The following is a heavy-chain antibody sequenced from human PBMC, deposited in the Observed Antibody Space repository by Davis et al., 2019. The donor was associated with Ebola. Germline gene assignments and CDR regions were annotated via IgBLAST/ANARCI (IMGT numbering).Heavy chain of an antibody. Sequence: ASVKVSCKASGYTFTSYGISWVRQAPGQGLEWMGWISAYNGNTNYAQKLQGRVTMTTDTSTSTAYMELRSLRSDDTAVYYCARVITMIVAESWFDPWGQGTPVTVSS. CDR3: ARVITMIVAESWFDP. J-gene: IGHJ5*02. V-gene: IGHV1-18*04. CDR2: ISAYNGNT. CDR1: GYTFTSYG. D-gene: IGHD3-22*01.